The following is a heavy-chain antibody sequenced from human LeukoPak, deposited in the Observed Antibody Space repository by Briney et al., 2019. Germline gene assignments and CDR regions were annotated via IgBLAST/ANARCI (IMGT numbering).Heavy chain of an antibody. J-gene: IGHJ6*03. D-gene: IGHD1-26*01. CDR3: ARDPYSGGYGDYYYYYMDL. Sequence: GGSLRLSCAASGFTFSSYSMNWVRQAPGKGLEWVSSISSSSSYIYYADSVKGRFTISRDNAKNSLYLKMNSLRAEDTAVYYCARDPYSGGYGDYYYYYMDLWGQGTTVTISS. CDR2: ISSSSSYI. V-gene: IGHV3-21*01. CDR1: GFTFSSYS.